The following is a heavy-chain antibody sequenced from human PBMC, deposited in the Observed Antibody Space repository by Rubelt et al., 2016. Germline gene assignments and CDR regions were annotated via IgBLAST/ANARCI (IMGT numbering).Heavy chain of an antibody. D-gene: IGHD6-19*01. CDR1: GYTFTSYG. CDR2: ISAYNGNT. J-gene: IGHJ6*01. CDR3: ASARSSGWYYYYGMDV. Sequence: QVQLVQSGAEVKKPGSSVKVSCKASGYTFTSYGISWVRQAPGQGLEWMGWISAYNGNTNYAQKLQGRCPMTPDTSTSTAYMELRSLRSDDTAVYYCASARSSGWYYYYGMDVWGQGTTVTVSS. V-gene: IGHV1-18*01.